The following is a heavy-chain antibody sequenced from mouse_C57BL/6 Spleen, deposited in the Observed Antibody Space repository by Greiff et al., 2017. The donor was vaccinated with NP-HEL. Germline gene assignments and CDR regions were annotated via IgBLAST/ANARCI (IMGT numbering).Heavy chain of an antibody. CDR1: GYTFTSYW. D-gene: IGHD1-1*01. Sequence: QVQLQQPGTELVKPGASVKLSCKASGYTFTSYWMHWVKQRPGQGLEWIGNINPSNGGTNYNKKFKRKATLTVDKDSSTAYMQLSSLTSEYSAVYYCARPYYYGSSYGFAYWGQGTLVTVSA. V-gene: IGHV1-53*01. CDR2: INPSNGGT. J-gene: IGHJ3*01. CDR3: ARPYYYGSSYGFAY.